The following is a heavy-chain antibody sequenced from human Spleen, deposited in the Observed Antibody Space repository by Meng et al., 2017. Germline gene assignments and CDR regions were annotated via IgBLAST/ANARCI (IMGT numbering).Heavy chain of an antibody. Sequence: SVKVSCKASGGTFSSYAISWVRQAPGQGLEWMGRIIPILGIANYAQKFQGRVTITADKSTSTAYMELSSLRSEDTAVYYCARAGDYGDYPDYWGQGTLVTVSS. J-gene: IGHJ4*02. D-gene: IGHD4-17*01. CDR1: GGTFSSYA. V-gene: IGHV1-69*04. CDR2: IIPILGIA. CDR3: ARAGDYGDYPDY.